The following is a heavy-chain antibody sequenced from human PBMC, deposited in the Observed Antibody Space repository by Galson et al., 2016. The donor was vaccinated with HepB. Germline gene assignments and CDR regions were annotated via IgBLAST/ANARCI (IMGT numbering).Heavy chain of an antibody. J-gene: IGHJ6*02. D-gene: IGHD3-10*01. CDR2: TSYDGSNK. Sequence: SLRLSCAASGFTFSTYGMHWVRQAPGKGLEWVAVTSYDGSNKKYADSVKGRFTISRDTSKNSLYLQMNSLRDEDTAVYYCARERAETVAQGVIRVHRIHYYYGMDVWGQGTTVTAPS. V-gene: IGHV3-30*03. CDR1: GFTFSTYG. CDR3: ARERAETVAQGVIRVHRIHYYYGMDV.